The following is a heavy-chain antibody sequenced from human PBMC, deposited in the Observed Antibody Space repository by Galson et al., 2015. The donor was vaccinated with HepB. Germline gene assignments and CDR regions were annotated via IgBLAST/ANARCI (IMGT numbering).Heavy chain of an antibody. Sequence: SLRLSCAASGFTFSSYGMHWVRQAPGKGLEWVAVIWYDGSNKYYADSVKGRFTISRDNSKNTLYLQMNSLRAEDTAVYYCARAGVVVPAAILGPLDYDFWTAYNTGRATYWAQGTLVTVSS. CDR1: GFTFSSYG. J-gene: IGHJ4*02. CDR2: IWYDGSNK. CDR3: ARAGVVVPAAILGPLDYDFWTAYNTGRATY. D-gene: IGHD2-2*02. V-gene: IGHV3-33*01.